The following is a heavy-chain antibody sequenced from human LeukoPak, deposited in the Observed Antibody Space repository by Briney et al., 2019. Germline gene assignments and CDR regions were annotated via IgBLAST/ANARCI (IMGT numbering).Heavy chain of an antibody. V-gene: IGHV3-11*04. CDR2: IGLRTTTT. Sequence: GGSLRLSCAASGFTSSDHYFSWIRQAPGMGLEWVSYIGLRTTTTYYADSVKGRFTISRDDAQNSVYLQMNSLRAEDTAVYYCARAGREYSLDPWGQGTLVTVSS. J-gene: IGHJ5*02. CDR3: ARAGREYSLDP. D-gene: IGHD2/OR15-2a*01. CDR1: GFTSSDHY.